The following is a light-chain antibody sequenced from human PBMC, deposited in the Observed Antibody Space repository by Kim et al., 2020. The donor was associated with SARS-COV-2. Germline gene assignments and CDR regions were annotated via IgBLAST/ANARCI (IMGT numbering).Light chain of an antibody. CDR2: YNN. CDR3: AAWHDTLNAWV. V-gene: IGLV1-44*01. J-gene: IGLJ3*02. CDR1: TSDIGSNT. Sequence: GERVTISCSGSTSDIGSNTANWYQQLPGTAPKLLIYYNNRRPSGVPDRFSGSKSGTSASLAISGLQSEDEADYYCAAWHDTLNAWVFGGGTQLTVL.